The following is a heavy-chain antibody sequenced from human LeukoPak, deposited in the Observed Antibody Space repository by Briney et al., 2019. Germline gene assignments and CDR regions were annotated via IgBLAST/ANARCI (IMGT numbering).Heavy chain of an antibody. J-gene: IGHJ5*02. CDR3: TRGPSGYGLGWFDP. CDR1: GYTFTSYD. V-gene: IGHV1-8*01. CDR2: MNPSSGNT. D-gene: IGHD5-12*01. Sequence: ASVKASCKASGYTFTSYDVNWVRQATGQGLEWMGWMNPSSGNTGFGQKFQGRVSLTRDTSTSTAYMELSSLRSDDTAVYYCTRGPSGYGLGWFDPWGQGTLVTVSS.